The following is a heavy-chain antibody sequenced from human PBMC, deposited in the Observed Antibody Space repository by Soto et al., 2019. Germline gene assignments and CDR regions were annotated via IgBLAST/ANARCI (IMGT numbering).Heavy chain of an antibody. J-gene: IGHJ4*02. V-gene: IGHV3-30*18. D-gene: IGHD2-15*01. CDR2: ISYDGSNK. CDR1: GFTFISYV. CDR3: AKDLAKVVVANVFAY. Sequence: GGSLRLSCAASGFTFISYVMHWVRQAPGKGLEWVAVISYDGSNKYYADSVKGRFTISRDNSQNTLYLQMNSLRAEDTAVYYCAKDLAKVVVANVFAYWGQGTLVTVS.